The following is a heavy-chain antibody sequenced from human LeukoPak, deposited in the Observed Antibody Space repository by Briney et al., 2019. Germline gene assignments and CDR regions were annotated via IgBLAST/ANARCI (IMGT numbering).Heavy chain of an antibody. CDR2: INHSGST. V-gene: IGHV4-34*01. D-gene: IGHD1-14*01. CDR1: GGSFSGYY. CDR3: ARGPPRYRIDY. J-gene: IGHJ4*02. Sequence: SETLSLTCAVYGGSFSGYYWSWIRQPPGKGLEWIGEINHSGSTNYNPSLKSRVTISVDPSKNQFSLKLSSVTAADTAVYYCARGPPRYRIDYWGQGTLVTVSS.